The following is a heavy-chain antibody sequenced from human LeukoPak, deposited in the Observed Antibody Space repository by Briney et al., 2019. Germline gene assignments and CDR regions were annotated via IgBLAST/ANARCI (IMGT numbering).Heavy chain of an antibody. J-gene: IGHJ4*02. D-gene: IGHD6-19*01. Sequence: ASVKVSCKASGGTFSSYAISWVRQAPGQGLEWTGGIIPIFGTANYAQKFQGRVTITADKSTSTSYMELSSLRSEDTAVYYCASSNGYSSGWYLPITDYWGQGTLVTVSS. CDR1: GGTFSSYA. CDR3: ASSNGYSSGWYLPITDY. V-gene: IGHV1-69*06. CDR2: IIPIFGTA.